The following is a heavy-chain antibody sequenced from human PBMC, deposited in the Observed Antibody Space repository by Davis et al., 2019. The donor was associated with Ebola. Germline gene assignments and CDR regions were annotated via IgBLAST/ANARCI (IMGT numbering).Heavy chain of an antibody. J-gene: IGHJ4*02. V-gene: IGHV3-30-3*01. D-gene: IGHD1-26*01. CDR2: ISYDGSNK. CDR3: AIPQVGVGATAFDY. CDR1: GFTFSSYA. Sequence: PGGSLRLSCAASGFTFSSYAMHWVRQAPGKGLEWVAVISYDGSNKYYADSVKGRFTISRDNSKNTLYLQMNSLRAEDTAVYYCAIPQVGVGATAFDYWGQGTLVTVSS.